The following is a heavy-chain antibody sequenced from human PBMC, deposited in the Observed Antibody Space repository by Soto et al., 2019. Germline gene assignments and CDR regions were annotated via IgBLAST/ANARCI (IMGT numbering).Heavy chain of an antibody. D-gene: IGHD2-15*01. Sequence: SETLSLTCTVSGGSISSGDFYWIWIRHPPGRGLEWIGYISYSGSTYYNTSLKSRVTISVDTSKNQFSLKLNSVTAADTAVYYCARGGPTGGSYKYNWFDPWGQGTLVTVSS. CDR3: ARGGPTGGSYKYNWFDP. V-gene: IGHV4-30-4*01. J-gene: IGHJ5*02. CDR1: GGSISSGDFY. CDR2: ISYSGST.